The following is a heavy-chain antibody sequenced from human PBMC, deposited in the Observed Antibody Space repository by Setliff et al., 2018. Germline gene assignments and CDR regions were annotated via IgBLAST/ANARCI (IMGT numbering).Heavy chain of an antibody. CDR2: LSHSGSS. Sequence: SETLSLTCTVSGVSIRSYYWSWIRQPPGKGLEWIGYLSHSGSSYYNPSLRSRVTISVDTSKNQFSLILRSVTAADTAVYYCARGRMRGSCSGPSCTYDPFDIWGQGTPVTVSS. CDR1: GVSIRSYY. CDR3: ARGRMRGSCSGPSCTYDPFDI. V-gene: IGHV4-59*12. D-gene: IGHD2-2*01. J-gene: IGHJ3*02.